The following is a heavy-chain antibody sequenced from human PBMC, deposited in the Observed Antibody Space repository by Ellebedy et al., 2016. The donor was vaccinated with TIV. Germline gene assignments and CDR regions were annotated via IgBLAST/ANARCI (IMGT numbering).Heavy chain of an antibody. D-gene: IGHD5-12*01. J-gene: IGHJ6*03. CDR1: GFTFSSYA. CDR3: AKDLHGYDYYYFYYMDV. V-gene: IGHV3-30*04. Sequence: GGSLRLSXAASGFTFSSYAMHWVRQAPGKGLEWVAVISYDGSNEYYADSVKGRFTISRDNSKNTLYLQMNSLRAEDTAVYYCAKDLHGYDYYYFYYMDVWGKGTTVTVSS. CDR2: ISYDGSNE.